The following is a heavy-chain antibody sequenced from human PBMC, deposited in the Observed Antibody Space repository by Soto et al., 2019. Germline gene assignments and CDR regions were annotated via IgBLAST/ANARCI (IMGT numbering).Heavy chain of an antibody. D-gene: IGHD2-15*01. CDR2: INHSGST. Sequence: PSETLSPTCAVYGGSFSGYYWSWIRQPPGKGLEWIGEINHSGSTNYNPSLKGRVTISVDTSKNQFSLKLSSVTAADTAVYYCARDAGGPADYWGQGTLVTVSS. J-gene: IGHJ4*02. V-gene: IGHV4-34*01. CDR3: ARDAGGPADY. CDR1: GGSFSGYY.